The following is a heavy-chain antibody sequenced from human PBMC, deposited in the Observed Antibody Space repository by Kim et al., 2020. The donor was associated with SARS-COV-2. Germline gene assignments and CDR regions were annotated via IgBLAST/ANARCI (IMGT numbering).Heavy chain of an antibody. Sequence: SQTLSLTCAVFGDSVSSTHATWNWVRQSPSRGLEWLGLTYYRSKWSSEYAPSVRSRVAITADTSKNQFSLQLTSLTLEDTAVYFCARKTSGALDYWGQG. J-gene: IGHJ4*02. D-gene: IGHD2-15*01. CDR2: TYYRSKWSS. CDR3: ARKTSGALDY. CDR1: GDSVSSTHAT. V-gene: IGHV6-1*01.